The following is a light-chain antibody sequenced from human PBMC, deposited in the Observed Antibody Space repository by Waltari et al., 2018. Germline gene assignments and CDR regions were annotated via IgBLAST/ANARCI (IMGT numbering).Light chain of an antibody. CDR2: SNN. CDR3: AAWDDSLNGSWV. J-gene: IGLJ3*02. V-gene: IGLV1-44*01. CDR1: SSNPGSNT. Sequence: QSVLTQPPSASGTPGQRVTIACSGRSSNPGSNTVNWYQQLPGTAPKLLIYSNNQRPSGVPDRFSGSKSGTSASLAISGLQSEDEADYYCAAWDDSLNGSWVFGGGTKLTVL.